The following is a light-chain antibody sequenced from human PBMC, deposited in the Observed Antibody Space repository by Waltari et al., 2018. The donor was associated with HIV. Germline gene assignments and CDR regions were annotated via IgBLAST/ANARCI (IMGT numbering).Light chain of an antibody. CDR1: SSDVGGYDY. J-gene: IGLJ2*01. Sequence: QSALTQPPSASGSPGQSVTIACTGTSSDVGGYDYVSWYQQHPGKAPKLMIYEVSKRPSGVPHRFSGSNAATTASPTVSGLQAEDEDDYYCSSFAGTNNLVFGGGTKLTVL. V-gene: IGLV2-8*01. CDR3: SSFAGTNNLV. CDR2: EVS.